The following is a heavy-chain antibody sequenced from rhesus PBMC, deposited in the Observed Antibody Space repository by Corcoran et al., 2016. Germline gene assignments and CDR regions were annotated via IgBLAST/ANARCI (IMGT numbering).Heavy chain of an antibody. CDR2: IYGSGSST. CDR3: ARTKTGYSGSFHFDY. J-gene: IGHJ4*01. CDR1: GGSISSSY. V-gene: IGHV4-169*01. D-gene: IGHD6-25*01. Sequence: QLQLQESGPGLVKPSETLSVTCAVSGGSISSSYWSWIRQAPGKGLEWIGYIYGSGSSTTYNPALKSRVTLAVDTSKNQLSLKRSSVTAADTAVYYCARTKTGYSGSFHFDYWGQGVLVTVSS.